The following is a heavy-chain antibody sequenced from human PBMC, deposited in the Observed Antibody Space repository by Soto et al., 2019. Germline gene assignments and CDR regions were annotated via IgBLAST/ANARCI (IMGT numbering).Heavy chain of an antibody. CDR1: GGSFSGYY. J-gene: IGHJ4*02. CDR3: ARDLPFDY. Sequence: SETLSLTCAVYGGSFSGYYWSWIRQPPGKGLEWIGEINHSGSTNYNPSLKSRVTISVDTSKNRFSLKLTSVIAADTAMYYCARDLPFDYWGQGTQVTVSS. CDR2: INHSGST. V-gene: IGHV4-34*01.